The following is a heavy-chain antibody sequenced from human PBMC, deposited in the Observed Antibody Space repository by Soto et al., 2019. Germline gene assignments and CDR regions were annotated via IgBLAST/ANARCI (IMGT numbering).Heavy chain of an antibody. CDR3: ARLPNYGSGSYPDN. CDR1: GGPFSSPYYC. Sequence: QLQLQESGPGLVKPSETLSLTCTVSGGPFSSPYYCWGWLRQPPGKGPEWIGTIYSGGNTYYNSSLESRVTISADTSKSQFSLRLASVTPAGTAVYYCARLPNYGSGSYPDNWGQGSLVTVSS. D-gene: IGHD3-10*01. J-gene: IGHJ4*02. V-gene: IGHV4-39*01. CDR2: IYSGGNT.